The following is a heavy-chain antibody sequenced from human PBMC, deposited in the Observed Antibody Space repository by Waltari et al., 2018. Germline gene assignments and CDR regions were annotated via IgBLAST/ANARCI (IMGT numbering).Heavy chain of an antibody. CDR2: MNPTSGNT. Sequence: QVQLVQSGAEVKKPGASVKVSCKASGYTFTSYDINWVRQATGQGLEWMGWMNPTSGNTGQAQKFQGRVTSTRNTSISTAYRELGSLRSEDTAVYYCARVPVGKTRGNYYYGMDVWGQGTTVTVSS. CDR1: GYTFTSYD. CDR3: ARVPVGKTRGNYYYGMDV. V-gene: IGHV1-8*01. D-gene: IGHD3-10*01. J-gene: IGHJ6*02.